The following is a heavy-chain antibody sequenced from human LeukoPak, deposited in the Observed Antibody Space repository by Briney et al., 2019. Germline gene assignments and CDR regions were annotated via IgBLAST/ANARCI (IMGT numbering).Heavy chain of an antibody. V-gene: IGHV1-2*02. CDR3: ARDRLGLWFGELLTPPPFY. D-gene: IGHD3-10*01. J-gene: IGHJ4*02. Sequence: ASVKVSCKASGYTFTGYYMHWVRQAPGQGLEWMGWINPNSGGTNYAQKFQGRVTMTRDTSISTAYMELSRLRSDDTAVYYCARDRLGLWFGELLTPPPFYWGQGTLVTVSS. CDR2: INPNSGGT. CDR1: GYTFTGYY.